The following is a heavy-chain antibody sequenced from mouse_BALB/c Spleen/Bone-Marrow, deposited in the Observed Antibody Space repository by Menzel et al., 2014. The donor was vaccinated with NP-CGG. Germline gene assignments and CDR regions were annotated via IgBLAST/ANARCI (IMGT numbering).Heavy chain of an antibody. CDR1: GYAFSRSW. CDR2: IYPGDDDT. V-gene: IGHV1-80*01. J-gene: IGHJ3*01. Sequence: VKLQESGAELVRPGSSVKISCKASGYAFSRSWMNWVKQRPGQGLEWIGQIYPGDDDTNYSGKFKGRATLTADKSSGTAYMQLSSLTSEDSAVYFCARSTPLAYWGQGTLVTVSA. D-gene: IGHD1-1*01. CDR3: ARSTPLAY.